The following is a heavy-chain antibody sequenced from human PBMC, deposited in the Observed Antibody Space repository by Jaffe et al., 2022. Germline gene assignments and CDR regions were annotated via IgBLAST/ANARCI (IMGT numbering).Heavy chain of an antibody. Sequence: EVQLLESGGGLVQPGGSLRLSCAASGFTFSSYAMSWVRQAPGKGLEWVSAISGSGGSTYYADSVKGRFTISRDNSKNTLYLQMNSLRAEDTAVYYCAKDGRYCSGGSCFPGAFDIWGQGTMVTVSS. CDR3: AKDGRYCSGGSCFPGAFDI. D-gene: IGHD2-15*01. CDR2: ISGSGGST. CDR1: GFTFSSYA. J-gene: IGHJ3*02. V-gene: IGHV3-23*01.